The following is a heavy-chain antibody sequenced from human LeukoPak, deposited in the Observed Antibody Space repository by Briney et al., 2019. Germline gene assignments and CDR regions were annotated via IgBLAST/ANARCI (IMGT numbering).Heavy chain of an antibody. V-gene: IGHV1-69*04. D-gene: IGHD2-2*02. CDR2: IIPIFGIA. CDR1: GGTFSSYA. J-gene: IGHJ5*02. CDR3: ARVVCSSTSCYTFPWFDP. Sequence: ASVKVSCKASGGTFSSYAISWVRQAPGQGLEWMGRIIPIFGIANYAQKFQGRVTITADKSTSTAYMELSSLRSEETAVYYCARVVCSSTSCYTFPWFDPWGQGTLVTVSS.